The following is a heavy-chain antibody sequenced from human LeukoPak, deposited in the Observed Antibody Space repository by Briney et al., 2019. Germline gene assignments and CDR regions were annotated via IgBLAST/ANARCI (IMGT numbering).Heavy chain of an antibody. CDR2: ISAYNGNT. V-gene: IGHV1-18*01. J-gene: IGHJ3*02. CDR1: GYTFTSYG. Sequence: ASVKVSCKASGYTFTSYGISWVRQAPGQGLEWMGWISAYNGNTNYAQKLQGRVTMTRDTSTSTVYMELSSLRSEDTAVYYCARDREYGYRPGAFDIWGQGTMVTVSS. D-gene: IGHD5-18*01. CDR3: ARDREYGYRPGAFDI.